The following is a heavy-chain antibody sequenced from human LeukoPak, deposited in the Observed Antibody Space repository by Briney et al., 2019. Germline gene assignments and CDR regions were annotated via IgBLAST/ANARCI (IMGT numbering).Heavy chain of an antibody. Sequence: SVKVSCMATGGTYSDFALTWLRQVPGQGLEWMGGILPVFGTPSYAQRFEGRVTITTDESTTTGYIEISSLTSEDTALYYCASADDHRNQGFQYSGERALVSVSS. D-gene: IGHD1-14*01. CDR2: ILPVFGTP. J-gene: IGHJ4*02. CDR3: ASADDHRNQGFQY. CDR1: GGTYSDFA. V-gene: IGHV1-69*05.